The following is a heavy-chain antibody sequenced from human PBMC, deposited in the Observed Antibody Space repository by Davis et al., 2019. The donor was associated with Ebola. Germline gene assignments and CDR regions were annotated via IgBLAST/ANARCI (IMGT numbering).Heavy chain of an antibody. V-gene: IGHV3-23*01. Sequence: GGSLRLSCTDSVITFSSYAMTWVRQAPGKGLEWVSAISGSGGSTYYADSVKGRFTISRDNSKNSLYLRMNSLRAEDTAFYHCARVNAMTGYSRFDSWGQGTLVTVSS. D-gene: IGHD3-9*01. CDR2: ISGSGGST. CDR1: VITFSSYA. CDR3: ARVNAMTGYSRFDS. J-gene: IGHJ5*01.